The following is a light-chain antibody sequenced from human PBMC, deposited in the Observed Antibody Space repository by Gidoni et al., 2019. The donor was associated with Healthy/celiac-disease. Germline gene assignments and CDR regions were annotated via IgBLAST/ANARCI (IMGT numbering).Light chain of an antibody. CDR1: QSVLYSSNKKND. CDR2: WAS. CDR3: QQYYSTPWT. J-gene: IGKJ1*01. Sequence: DIVMTQSPDSLAVSLGERATINCKSSQSVLYSSNKKNDLAWYQQKPGQPPKLLIYWASTRESGVPDRFRGSGSGTDFTLTISSLQAEDVAVYYCQQYYSTPWTFGQGTKVEIK. V-gene: IGKV4-1*01.